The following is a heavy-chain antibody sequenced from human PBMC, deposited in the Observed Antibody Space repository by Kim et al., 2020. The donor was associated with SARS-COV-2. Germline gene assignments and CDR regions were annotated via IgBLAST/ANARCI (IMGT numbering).Heavy chain of an antibody. J-gene: IGHJ4*02. Sequence: YAEKVQGRATMTRDKSPTTIYMELSSLRAEDTAVYYCASVRSGSYLLAYWGQGTLVTVSS. V-gene: IGHV1-46*04. CDR3: ASVRSGSYLLAY. D-gene: IGHD1-26*01.